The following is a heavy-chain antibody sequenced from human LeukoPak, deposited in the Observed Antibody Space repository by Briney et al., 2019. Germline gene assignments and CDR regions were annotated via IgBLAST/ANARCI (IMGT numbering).Heavy chain of an antibody. CDR1: GFTFDDYA. D-gene: IGHD6-13*01. CDR3: AKASSSSQGAFDI. V-gene: IGHV3-9*03. J-gene: IGHJ3*02. CDR2: ISWNSGSI. Sequence: PGGSLRLSCAASGFTFDDYAMHWVRQAPGTGLEWVSGISWNSGSIGYADSVKGRFTISRDNAKNSLYLQMNSLRAEDMALYYCAKASSSSQGAFDIWGQGTMVTVSS.